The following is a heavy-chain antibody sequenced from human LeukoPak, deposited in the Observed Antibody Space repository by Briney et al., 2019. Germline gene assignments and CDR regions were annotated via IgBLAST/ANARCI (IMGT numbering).Heavy chain of an antibody. CDR1: GYTFTGYY. J-gene: IGHJ6*03. CDR2: INPNSGGT. V-gene: IGHV1-2*02. Sequence: ASVKVSCKASGYTFTGYYMHWVRQAPGQGLEWMGWINPNSGGTNYAQKFQGRVTMTRDTSISTAYMELSRLRSDDTAAYYCARVGDPMYYYYYYMDVWGKGTTVTVSS. D-gene: IGHD2-21*02. CDR3: ARVGDPMYYYYYYMDV.